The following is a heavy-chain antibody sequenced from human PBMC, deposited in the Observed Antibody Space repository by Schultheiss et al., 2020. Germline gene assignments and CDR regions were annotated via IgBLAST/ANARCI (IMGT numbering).Heavy chain of an antibody. CDR3: AKTYYYDSSGSPGYFQH. Sequence: GGSLRLSCAASGFTFSSYGMHWVRQAPGKGLEWVAVIWYDGSNKYYADSVKGRFTISRDNSKNTLYLQMNSLRAEDTAVYYCAKTYYYDSSGSPGYFQHWGQGTLVTVSS. CDR2: IWYDGSNK. CDR1: GFTFSSYG. V-gene: IGHV3-33*08. D-gene: IGHD3-22*01. J-gene: IGHJ1*01.